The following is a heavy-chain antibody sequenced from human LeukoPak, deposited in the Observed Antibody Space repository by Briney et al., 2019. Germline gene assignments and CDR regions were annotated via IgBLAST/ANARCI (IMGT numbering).Heavy chain of an antibody. CDR2: ITGNGDRT. CDR3: AKDSEGYTSPIFHDGYYFDY. V-gene: IGHV3-23*01. J-gene: IGHJ4*02. CDR1: GFTFSSYA. Sequence: GGSLRLSCAASGFTFSSYAMSWVRQAPGKGLEWVSSITGNGDRTYSADSVKGRFTISRDNSKNTLYLQMNSLRAEDPAIYYCAKDSEGYTSPIFHDGYYFDYWGQGTLVTVSS. D-gene: IGHD6-13*01.